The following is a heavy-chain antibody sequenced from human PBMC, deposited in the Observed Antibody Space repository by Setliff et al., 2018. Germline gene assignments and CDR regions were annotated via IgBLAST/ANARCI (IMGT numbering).Heavy chain of an antibody. J-gene: IGHJ4*02. CDR1: GDSISNYY. CDR2: IYVTEST. V-gene: IGHV4-4*07. D-gene: IGHD3-16*01. CDR3: ARVRVVQGYYEFDY. Sequence: SETLSLTCTVSGDSISNYYWNWIRQPAGKGLEWIGRIYVTESTKYNPSLKSRVTLSIDTSRDQFSLRLSSVTAADTAMYYCARVRVVQGYYEFDYWGQGTLVTVSS.